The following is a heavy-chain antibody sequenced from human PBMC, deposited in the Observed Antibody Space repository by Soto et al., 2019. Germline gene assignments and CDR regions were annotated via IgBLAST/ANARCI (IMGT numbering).Heavy chain of an antibody. Sequence: EVQLGESGGGLVQPGGSLRLSCAASGFGFNGYDMHWVRQAPGKNLEWVAAISTAGDTYYLGSVKGRFTISREDAKNSLSLQMNSLRVGDTAVYYCARGGARFDGMDVWGQGTTVTVSS. V-gene: IGHV3-13*01. J-gene: IGHJ6*02. CDR1: GFGFNGYD. D-gene: IGHD3-16*01. CDR3: ARGGARFDGMDV. CDR2: ISTAGDT.